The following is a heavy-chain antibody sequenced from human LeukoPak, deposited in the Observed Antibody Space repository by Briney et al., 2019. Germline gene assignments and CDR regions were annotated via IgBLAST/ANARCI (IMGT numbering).Heavy chain of an antibody. CDR1: GFTFDDYT. V-gene: IGHV3-43*01. D-gene: IGHD6-19*01. CDR3: AKDGISTYSSGWYRVDYYYYYMDV. J-gene: IGHJ6*03. Sequence: GGSLRLSCAASGFTFDDYTMHWVRQAPGKGLEWVSLISWDGGSTYYADSVKGRFTISRDNSKNSLYLQMNSLRTEDTALYYCAKDGISTYSSGWYRVDYYYYYMDVWGKGTTVTVSS. CDR2: ISWDGGST.